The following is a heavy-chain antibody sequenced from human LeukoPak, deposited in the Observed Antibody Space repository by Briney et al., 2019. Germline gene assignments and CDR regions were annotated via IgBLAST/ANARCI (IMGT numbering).Heavy chain of an antibody. Sequence: GASLRLSCAASGFTFSNYAMSWVRQAPEKGLEWVSAITGSGSGIYYADSVKSRFTISRDNSKNTLYLQINSLRAEDTAVYYCAKWGDYDVLTGYYVSDYWGQGTLVTVSS. D-gene: IGHD3-9*01. J-gene: IGHJ4*02. CDR2: ITGSGSGI. CDR3: AKWGDYDVLTGYYVSDY. CDR1: GFTFSNYA. V-gene: IGHV3-23*01.